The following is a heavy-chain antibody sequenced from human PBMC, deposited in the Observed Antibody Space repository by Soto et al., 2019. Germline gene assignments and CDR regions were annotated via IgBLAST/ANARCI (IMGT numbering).Heavy chain of an antibody. CDR1: GFPFSSYW. CDR3: GRGGSDSPMAPGY. V-gene: IGHV3-74*01. J-gene: IGHJ4*02. D-gene: IGHD5-18*01. Sequence: PGGSLRLSCAASGFPFSSYWMHWVRQAPGKGLVWVSRINPDGSATNYADSVKGRFTISRDNAKNTLYLQMNSLRAADTAVFYCGRGGSDSPMAPGYWGQGTLVTVSS. CDR2: INPDGSAT.